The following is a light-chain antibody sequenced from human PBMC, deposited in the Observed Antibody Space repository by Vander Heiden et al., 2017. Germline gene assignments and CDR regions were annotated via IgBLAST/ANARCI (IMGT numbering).Light chain of an antibody. Sequence: DIQMTQSPSTLSASVGDRLTITCRASQTIPSNLAWYQQKPGEAPKLLIYKASNLESGVPSRFSGSGSGTEFTLTISSLQPDDFATYYCHQYNDYSGGTFGQGTKVEIK. CDR3: HQYNDYSGGT. CDR2: KAS. CDR1: QTIPSN. J-gene: IGKJ2*01. V-gene: IGKV1-5*03.